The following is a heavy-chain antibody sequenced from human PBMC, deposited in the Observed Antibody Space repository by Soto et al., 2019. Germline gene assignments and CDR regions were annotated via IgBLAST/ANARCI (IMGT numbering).Heavy chain of an antibody. CDR2: INAGNGNT. CDR3: ASYEADILTGDYYYYGMDV. D-gene: IGHD3-9*01. J-gene: IGHJ6*02. V-gene: IGHV1-3*01. CDR1: GYTCTSYA. Sequence: ASVKVSCKASGYTCTSYAMHWVLQAPGQRLEWMGWINAGNGNTKYSQKFQGRVTITRDTSASTAYMELSSLRSEDTAVYYCASYEADILTGDYYYYGMDVWGQGTTVTVSS.